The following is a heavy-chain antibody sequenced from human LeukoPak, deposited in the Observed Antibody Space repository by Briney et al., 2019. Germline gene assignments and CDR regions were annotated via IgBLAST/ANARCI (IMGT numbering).Heavy chain of an antibody. J-gene: IGHJ3*02. CDR3: ARTTRLPYCSSTSCYTGNRGAFDI. V-gene: IGHV4-4*07. D-gene: IGHD2-2*02. CDR2: IYTSGST. Sequence: SETLSLTCTVSGGSISSYYWSWLRQPAGKGLEWIGRIYTSGSTNYNPSLKSRVTISVDTSKNQFSLKLSSVTAADTAVYYCARTTRLPYCSSTSCYTGNRGAFDIWGQGTMVTVSS. CDR1: GGSISSYY.